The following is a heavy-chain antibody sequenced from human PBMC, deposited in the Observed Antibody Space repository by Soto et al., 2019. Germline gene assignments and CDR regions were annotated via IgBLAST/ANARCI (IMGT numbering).Heavy chain of an antibody. CDR1: GGSISSYY. D-gene: IGHD2-2*02. CDR2: IYYSGST. Sequence: SETLSLTCTVSGGSISSYYWSWIRQPPGKGLEWIGYIYYSGSTNYSPSLKSRVTISVDTSKNQFSLKLSSVTAADTAVYYCASHPKDSVVPAAIAHYYYMDVWGKGTTVTVSS. CDR3: ASHPKDSVVPAAIAHYYYMDV. V-gene: IGHV4-59*08. J-gene: IGHJ6*03.